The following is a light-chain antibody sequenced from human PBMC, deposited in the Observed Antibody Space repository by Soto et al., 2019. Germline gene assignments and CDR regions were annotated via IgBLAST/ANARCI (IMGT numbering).Light chain of an antibody. Sequence: QSALTQPRSVSGSPGQSVTISCTGTSSDVGGYNFVSWYQQHPGKAPKLMIYDVSQRPSGVPDRFSGSKSGNTASLTISGLQDEDEADYCCCSYAGSHFLFGGGTKLTVL. J-gene: IGLJ2*01. CDR2: DVS. V-gene: IGLV2-11*01. CDR3: CSYAGSHFL. CDR1: SSDVGGYNF.